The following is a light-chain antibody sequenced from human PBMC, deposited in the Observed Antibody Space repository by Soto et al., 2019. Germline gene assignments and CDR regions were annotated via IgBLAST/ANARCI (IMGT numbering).Light chain of an antibody. V-gene: IGKV3-15*01. CDR3: QQYNNWPPYT. CDR1: QSVSSD. J-gene: IGKJ2*01. CDR2: GAS. Sequence: EIVMTQPPATLSVSPGDRVTLSCRASQSVSSDLAWYQQRPGQAPRLLIYGASTRATGIPARFSGTGSGTEFTLTISSLQSEDFAIYSCQQYNNWPPYTFGQGTKVDIK.